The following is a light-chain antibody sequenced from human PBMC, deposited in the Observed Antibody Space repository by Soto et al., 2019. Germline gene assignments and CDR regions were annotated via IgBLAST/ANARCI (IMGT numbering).Light chain of an antibody. V-gene: IGKV3-11*01. CDR2: DVS. CDR3: QQSSNWPRT. J-gene: IGKJ1*01. CDR1: QNISSY. Sequence: IVWTQSPATRSLSPGKSAHLSCRASQNISSYLIWYQQNPGQAPRLLIYDVSNRATGIPARFSGSWSGTDFTLTISTLEPEDGAVYSCQQSSNWPRTFGQGTKLDI.